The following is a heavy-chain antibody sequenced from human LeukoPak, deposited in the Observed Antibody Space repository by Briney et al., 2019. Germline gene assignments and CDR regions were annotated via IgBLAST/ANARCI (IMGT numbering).Heavy chain of an antibody. Sequence: GRSLRLSCAASGFTFSSYAMHWVRQAPGKGLEWVAVISYDGSNKYYADSVKGRFTISRDNAKNSLYLQLISLRAEDTAVYYCARVAFGLYVMDVWGQGTTVAVSS. CDR3: ARVAFGLYVMDV. J-gene: IGHJ6*02. CDR2: ISYDGSNK. CDR1: GFTFSSYA. V-gene: IGHV3-30-3*01. D-gene: IGHD3-3*01.